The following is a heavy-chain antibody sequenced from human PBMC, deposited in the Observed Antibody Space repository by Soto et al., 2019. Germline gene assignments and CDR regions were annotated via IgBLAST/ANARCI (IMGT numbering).Heavy chain of an antibody. V-gene: IGHV1-46*01. Sequence: GASVKVSCKASGYTFTSYYMHWVRQAPGQGLEWMGIINPSGGSTSYAQKFQGRVTMTRDTSTSTVYMELSSLRSEDTAVYYCARYVVVAATPDYYGMDVWGQGTTVTVSS. J-gene: IGHJ6*02. CDR1: GYTFTSYY. CDR3: ARYVVVAATPDYYGMDV. CDR2: INPSGGST. D-gene: IGHD2-15*01.